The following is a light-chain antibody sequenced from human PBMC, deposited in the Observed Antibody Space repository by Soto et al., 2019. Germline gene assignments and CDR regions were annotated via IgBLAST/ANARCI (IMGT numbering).Light chain of an antibody. CDR1: QTDLHTGKNKNY. V-gene: IGKV4-1*01. J-gene: IGKJ1*01. CDR2: GAS. Sequence: DIVMTQSADSLAVSLGERATINCRSSQTDLHTGKNKNYLGWYQQKPGQTPKLLIYGASYREFGVTDRFSGSGFGTDFTLTISSLQAEDVAVYYCLQYSSPPRTFGQGTKV. CDR3: LQYSSPPRT.